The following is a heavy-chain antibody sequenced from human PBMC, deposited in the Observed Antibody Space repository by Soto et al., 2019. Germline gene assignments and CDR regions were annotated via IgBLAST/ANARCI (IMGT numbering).Heavy chain of an antibody. V-gene: IGHV4-61*01. CDR1: GGSISSSSYS. CDR3: ARSDGRY. CDR2: IYYSGST. J-gene: IGHJ4*02. Sequence: PSETLSLTCSVSGGSISSSSYSWSWIRQPPGKGLEWIGYIYYSGSTNYNPSLKSRVTISVDTSKNQFSLKLSSVTAADTAVYYCARSDGRYWGQGTLVTVSS.